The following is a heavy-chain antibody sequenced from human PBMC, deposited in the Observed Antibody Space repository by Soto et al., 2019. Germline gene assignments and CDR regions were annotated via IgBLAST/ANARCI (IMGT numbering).Heavy chain of an antibody. CDR2: ISAYNGNT. CDR3: AREEYDSSGYYYVRWFDP. V-gene: IGHV1-18*01. J-gene: IGHJ5*02. D-gene: IGHD3-22*01. Sequence: ASVKVSCKASGYTFTSYGISWVRQAPGQGLEWMGWISAYNGNTNYAQKLQGRVTMTTETSTSTAYMELRSLRSDDTAVYYCAREEYDSSGYYYVRWFDPWGQGTLVTVSS. CDR1: GYTFTSYG.